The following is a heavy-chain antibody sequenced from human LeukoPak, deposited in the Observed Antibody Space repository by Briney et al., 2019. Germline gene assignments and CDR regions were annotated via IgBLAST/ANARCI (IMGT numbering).Heavy chain of an antibody. D-gene: IGHD6-19*01. CDR2: IYPGDSDT. Sequence: GESLKISCKGSGYSFTSYWIGWVRQMPGKGLEGMGIIYPGDSDTRYSPSFQGQVTISADKSISTAYLQWSSLKASDTAMYYCARVQSSGWYLASYFDYWGQGTLVTVSS. V-gene: IGHV5-51*01. CDR1: GYSFTSYW. CDR3: ARVQSSGWYLASYFDY. J-gene: IGHJ4*02.